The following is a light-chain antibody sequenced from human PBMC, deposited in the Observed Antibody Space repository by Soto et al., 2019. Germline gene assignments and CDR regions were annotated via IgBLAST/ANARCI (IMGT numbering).Light chain of an antibody. Sequence: VLTQSPRSLAVSLGERATVNCRSSQSVLDNSTNKSYLAWYQKTPGHPPKLLVHWASVREAGVPDRFSGGGAGTDFTLTISSLQAEDVAVYYCHQYYTTPQTFGQGTQLEIK. CDR2: WAS. CDR1: QSVLDNSTNKSY. V-gene: IGKV4-1*01. CDR3: HQYYTTPQT. J-gene: IGKJ2*01.